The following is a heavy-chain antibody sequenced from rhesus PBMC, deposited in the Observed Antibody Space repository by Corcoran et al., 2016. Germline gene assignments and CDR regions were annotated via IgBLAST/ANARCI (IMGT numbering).Heavy chain of an antibody. D-gene: IGHD1-44*01. V-gene: IGHV3-103*01. Sequence: EVQLVESGGGLAKPGGSLRLSCAASGFTFSSHAMHWVRQAPGKGLGWVSAISSGGSTYYADSVKGRFTISRDNSKNTLSLQINSLRAEDTAVYYCAKGGSGNYPYGLDSWGQGVVVTVSS. CDR3: AKGGSGNYPYGLDS. CDR1: GFTFSSHA. CDR2: ISSGGST. J-gene: IGHJ6*01.